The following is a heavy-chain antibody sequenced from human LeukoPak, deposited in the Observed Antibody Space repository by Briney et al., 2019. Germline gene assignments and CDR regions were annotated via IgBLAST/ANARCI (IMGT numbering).Heavy chain of an antibody. J-gene: IGHJ4*02. CDR3: ASPYYYDGSSYYHFFDH. D-gene: IGHD3-22*01. Sequence: PSETLSLTCTVSGYSISSGYYWGWIRQPPGKGLEWIGSIYHSGSTYYNPSLKSRVTISVDTSKNQFSLKLSSVTAADTAVYYCASPYYYDGSSYYHFFDHWGQGTLVTVSS. V-gene: IGHV4-38-2*02. CDR1: GYSISSGYY. CDR2: IYHSGST.